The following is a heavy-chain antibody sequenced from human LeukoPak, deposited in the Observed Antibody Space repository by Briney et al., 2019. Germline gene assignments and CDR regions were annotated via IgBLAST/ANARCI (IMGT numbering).Heavy chain of an antibody. CDR3: AAVAAAGHRLDY. J-gene: IGHJ4*02. Sequence: TSVKVSCKASGFTFTSSAVQWVRQARGQRLEWIGWIVVGSGNTNYAQKFQERVTITRDMSISTAYMELSSLRSEDTAVYYCAAVAAAGHRLDYWGQGTLVTVSS. D-gene: IGHD6-13*01. V-gene: IGHV1-58*01. CDR1: GFTFTSSA. CDR2: IVVGSGNT.